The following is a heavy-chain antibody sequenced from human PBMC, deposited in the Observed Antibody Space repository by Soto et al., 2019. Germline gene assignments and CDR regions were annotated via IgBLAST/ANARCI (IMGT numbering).Heavy chain of an antibody. CDR2: MNPNSGNT. CDR1: GYTFTSYD. J-gene: IGHJ5*02. Sequence: QVQLVQSGAEVKKPGASVKVSCKASGYTFTSYDINWVRQATGQGLEWMGWMNPNSGNTAYAQKFLGRVTMTRNTSISTANMELSSLRPEGTAVYYCARERTRGFDPWGQGTLVTVSS. CDR3: ARERTRGFDP. V-gene: IGHV1-8*01.